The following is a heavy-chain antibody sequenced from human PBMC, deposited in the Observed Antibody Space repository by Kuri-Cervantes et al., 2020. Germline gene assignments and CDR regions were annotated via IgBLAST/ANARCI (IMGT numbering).Heavy chain of an antibody. CDR2: INSDGSST. D-gene: IGHD6-19*01. J-gene: IGHJ4*02. Sequence: GGSLRLSCAASGFTFSSYWMHWVRQAPGKGLVWVSRINSDGSSTSYADSVKGRFTISRDKSKNTLYLQMNSLRAEDTAVYYCAKDIGAVAGTFDYWGQGTLVTVSS. CDR3: AKDIGAVAGTFDY. V-gene: IGHV3-74*01. CDR1: GFTFSSYW.